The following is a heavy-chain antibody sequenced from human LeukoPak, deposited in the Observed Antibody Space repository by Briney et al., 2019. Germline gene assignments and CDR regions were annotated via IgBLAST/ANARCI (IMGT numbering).Heavy chain of an antibody. J-gene: IGHJ4*02. CDR1: GFTFSSYA. Sequence: GGSLRLSCAASGFTFSSYAMSWVRQAPGKGLEWVSAISGSGGSTYYADSVKGRFTISRDNSKSTLYLQMNSLRDEDTAVYYCAKEYQLEWLPCFDYWGQGTLVTVSS. CDR3: AKEYQLEWLPCFDY. D-gene: IGHD3-3*01. V-gene: IGHV3-23*01. CDR2: ISGSGGST.